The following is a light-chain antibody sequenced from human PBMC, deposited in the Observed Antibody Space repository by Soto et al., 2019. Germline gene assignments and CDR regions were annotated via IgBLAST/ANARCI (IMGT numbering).Light chain of an antibody. CDR2: DNN. Sequence: QSVLTQPPSASAAPGQKVTISCSGSSSNIGNNYVSWYQQLPGTAPKLLIYDNNKRPSGIPDRFSGSKSGTSATLGITGLQTGDEADYYCGTWDSSLSLWVFGGGTKLTVL. J-gene: IGLJ3*02. V-gene: IGLV1-51*01. CDR3: GTWDSSLSLWV. CDR1: SSNIGNNY.